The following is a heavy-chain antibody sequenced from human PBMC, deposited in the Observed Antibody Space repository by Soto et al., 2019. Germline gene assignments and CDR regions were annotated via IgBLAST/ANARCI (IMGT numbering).Heavy chain of an antibody. Sequence: GGSLRLSCAASGFTFSSYAMHWVRQAPGKGLEWVAVISYDGSNKYYADSVKGRFTISRDNSKNTLYLQMNSLRAEDTAVYYCARDKGQLVDSYFDYWGQGTLVTVSS. D-gene: IGHD6-6*01. CDR2: ISYDGSNK. V-gene: IGHV3-30-3*01. CDR1: GFTFSSYA. CDR3: ARDKGQLVDSYFDY. J-gene: IGHJ4*02.